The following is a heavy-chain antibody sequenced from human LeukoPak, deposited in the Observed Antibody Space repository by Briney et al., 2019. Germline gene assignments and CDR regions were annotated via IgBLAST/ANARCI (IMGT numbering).Heavy chain of an antibody. CDR1: GFTFDDYA. D-gene: IGHD6-13*01. Sequence: GGSLRLSCAASGFTFDDYAMHWVRQAPGRGLEWVSGISWNSGSIGYADSVKGRFTISRDNAKNCLYLQMNSLRAEDTALYYCAKDSSRLSSSWYGNWFDPWGQGTLVTVSS. CDR3: AKDSSRLSSSWYGNWFDP. CDR2: ISWNSGSI. J-gene: IGHJ5*02. V-gene: IGHV3-9*01.